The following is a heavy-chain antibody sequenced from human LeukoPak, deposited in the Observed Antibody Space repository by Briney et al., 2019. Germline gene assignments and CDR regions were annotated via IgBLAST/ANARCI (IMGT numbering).Heavy chain of an antibody. CDR1: GFTFDDYA. V-gene: IGHV3-43*02. J-gene: IGHJ4*02. CDR3: AKGLGDY. D-gene: IGHD6-19*01. CDR2: ISGVGGST. Sequence: GGSLRLSCAASGFTFDDYAMHWVRQAPGKGLEWVSLISGVGGSTYFADSVRGRFTLSRDNSKNSLYLHMKSLRTEDTALYFCAKGLGDYWGQGTLVTVSS.